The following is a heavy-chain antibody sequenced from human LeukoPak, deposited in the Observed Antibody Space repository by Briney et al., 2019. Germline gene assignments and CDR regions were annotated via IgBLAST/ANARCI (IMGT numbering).Heavy chain of an antibody. CDR3: ARGPTLT. D-gene: IGHD2/OR15-2a*01. CDR1: GGSFSGYY. Sequence: SETLSLTCAVYGGSFSGYYWSWIRQPPGKGLEWIGYIYYSGSTYYNPSLKSRVTISVDTSKNQFSLKLSSVTAADTAVYYCARGPTLTWGQGTLVTVSS. V-gene: IGHV4-30-4*01. CDR2: IYYSGST. J-gene: IGHJ5*02.